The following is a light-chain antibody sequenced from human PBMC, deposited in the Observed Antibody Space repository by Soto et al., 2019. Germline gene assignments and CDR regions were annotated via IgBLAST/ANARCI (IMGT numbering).Light chain of an antibody. J-gene: IGKJ1*01. CDR3: QQYNSYPWT. V-gene: IGKV1-5*03. Sequence: DSQINQCPSIVPASVGDRVTITCRASQTINRWLAWHQQKPGKAPKLLIYEASSLESGVPSRFGGSGSGTEFTLIISSLQPDDFATYYCQQYNSYPWTFGQGTKVDIK. CDR2: EAS. CDR1: QTINRW.